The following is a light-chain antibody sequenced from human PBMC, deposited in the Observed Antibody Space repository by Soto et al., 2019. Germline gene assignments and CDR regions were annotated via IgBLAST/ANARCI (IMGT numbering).Light chain of an antibody. J-gene: IGLJ2*01. CDR2: DVS. Sequence: QSVLTQPASVSGSPGQSITISCTGTSSDVGGYKYVSWYQQHPGKAPKLMIYDVSNRPSGVSNRFSGSKSGNTASLTISGLQAEDEADYDCSSYTSSSTLVVFGGGTKLTVL. CDR3: SSYTSSSTLVV. CDR1: SSDVGGYKY. V-gene: IGLV2-14*01.